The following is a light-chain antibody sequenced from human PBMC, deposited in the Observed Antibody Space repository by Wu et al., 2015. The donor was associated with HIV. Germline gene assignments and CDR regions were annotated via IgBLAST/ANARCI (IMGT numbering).Light chain of an antibody. J-gene: IGKJ4*01. CDR2: ATS. Sequence: DIQMTQSPSTLSASVGDRVTITCRASENISSWLAWYQQKPGKAPKLLLYATSRLESGVPSRFSGSGSVTDYTLTISSLQPEDFVTYYCQQYYSTPLTFGGGTKVEIK. CDR3: QQYYSTPLT. V-gene: IGKV1-NL1*01. CDR1: ENISSW.